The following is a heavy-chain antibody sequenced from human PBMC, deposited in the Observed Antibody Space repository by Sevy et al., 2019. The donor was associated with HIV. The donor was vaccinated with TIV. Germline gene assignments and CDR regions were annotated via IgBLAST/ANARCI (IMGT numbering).Heavy chain of an antibody. J-gene: IGHJ4*02. CDR1: GFTFGDYA. CDR2: IRSKDYGGAT. CDR3: TRGYYYDSSGYSDY. D-gene: IGHD3-22*01. Sequence: GGSLRLSCTGSGFTFGDYAMSWFRQAPGMGLEWVGFIRSKDYGGATEYAASVKGRFTISRDDSKSIADLQMNSLKTEDTAVYYCTRGYYYDSSGYSDYWGQGTLVTISP. V-gene: IGHV3-49*03.